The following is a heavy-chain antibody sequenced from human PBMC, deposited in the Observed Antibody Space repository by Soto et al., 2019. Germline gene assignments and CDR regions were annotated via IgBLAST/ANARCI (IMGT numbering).Heavy chain of an antibody. J-gene: IGHJ3*02. CDR2: IIPVLDKP. V-gene: IGHV1-69*02. CDR1: GGVFSSYT. Sequence: QVQLVQSGAEVKKPGSSVRVSCKASGGVFSSYTINWLRQAPGQGLEWMGRIIPVLDKPNYAQKFQGRVTISAEKATSTAYMELSSLTSEDTAVYFCAKPGDYNDHDAFDIWGQGTRVTVSS. D-gene: IGHD4-17*01. CDR3: AKPGDYNDHDAFDI.